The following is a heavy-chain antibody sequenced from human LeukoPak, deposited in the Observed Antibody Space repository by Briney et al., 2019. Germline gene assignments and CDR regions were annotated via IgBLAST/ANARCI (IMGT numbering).Heavy chain of an antibody. CDR1: GFTFSSYA. D-gene: IGHD1-26*01. CDR3: ARDLLHPFDY. CDR2: IYSGGST. V-gene: IGHV3-66*01. J-gene: IGHJ4*02. Sequence: GGSLRLSCAASGFTFSSYAMSWVRQAPGKGLEWVSVIYSGGSTYYADSVKGRFTISRDNSKNTLYLQMNSLRAEDTAVYYCARDLLHPFDYWGQGTLVTVSS.